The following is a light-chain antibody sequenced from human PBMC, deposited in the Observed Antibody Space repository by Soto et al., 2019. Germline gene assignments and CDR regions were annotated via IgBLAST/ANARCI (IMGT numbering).Light chain of an antibody. CDR2: EVT. CDR1: SSDVGGYNY. V-gene: IGLV2-14*01. CDR3: SSYTSTSTVV. J-gene: IGLJ2*01. Sequence: QSALTQPASVSGSLGQSITISCTGTSSDVGGYNYVSWYQQHPGKDPKVVIFEVTYRPSGVSSRFSGSKSGNTAPLTVSGLQAEDEGDYYCSSYTSTSTVVFGGGTKLTVL.